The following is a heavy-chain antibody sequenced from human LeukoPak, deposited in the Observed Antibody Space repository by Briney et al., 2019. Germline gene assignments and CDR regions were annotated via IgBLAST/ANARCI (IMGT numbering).Heavy chain of an antibody. Sequence: GGSLRLSCAASGFTFSTYTMNWVRQAPGKGLEWVSSISSRSSYIFYAESLKGRFTISRDNAKNSLYLKMNSLGGEDTAVYYCAREGYSYGHDYWGQGTLVTVSS. V-gene: IGHV3-21*01. D-gene: IGHD5-18*01. CDR1: GFTFSTYT. CDR2: ISSRSSYI. CDR3: AREGYSYGHDY. J-gene: IGHJ4*02.